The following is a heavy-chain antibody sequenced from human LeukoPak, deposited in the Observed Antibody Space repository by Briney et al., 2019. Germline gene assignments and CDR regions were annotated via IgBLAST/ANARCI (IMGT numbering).Heavy chain of an antibody. V-gene: IGHV3-7*01. Sequence: GGSLRLSCAASGFTFSSYWMSWVRQAPGKGLEWVANIKQDGSEKYYVDSVKGRFTISRDNAKNSLYLQMNSLRAEDTAVYYCARHYSSSWYGYDAFDIWGQGTMVTVSS. J-gene: IGHJ3*02. CDR2: IKQDGSEK. D-gene: IGHD6-13*01. CDR3: ARHYSSSWYGYDAFDI. CDR1: GFTFSSYW.